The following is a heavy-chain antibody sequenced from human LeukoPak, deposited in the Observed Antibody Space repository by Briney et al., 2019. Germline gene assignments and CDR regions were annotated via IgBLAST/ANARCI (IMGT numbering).Heavy chain of an antibody. CDR2: ITSNGGST. D-gene: IGHD4-11*01. CDR1: RSTFCSYA. J-gene: IGHJ6*02. V-gene: IGHV3-64D*09. Sequence: GGARGLSYSATRSTFCSYATLSVREARGKWLQYLSAITSNGGSTYYADSVKGRFTISRDNSKNTLYLQMSSLRAEDTAVYYCVKGDYSNYLGLLNYYGMDVWGQGTTVTVSS. CDR3: VKGDYSNYLGLLNYYGMDV.